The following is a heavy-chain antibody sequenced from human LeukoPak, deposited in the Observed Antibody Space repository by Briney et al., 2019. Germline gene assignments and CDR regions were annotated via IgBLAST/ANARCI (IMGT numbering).Heavy chain of an antibody. CDR2: ISYDGSNK. CDR3: AKDLVVVPAARGPYYYGMDV. J-gene: IGHJ6*02. D-gene: IGHD2-2*01. Sequence: PGRSLRLSCAASGFTFSSYGMHWVRQAPGKGLEWVAVISYDGSNKYYADSVKGRFTISRDNSENTLYLQMNSLRAEDTAVYYCAKDLVVVPAARGPYYYGMDVWGQGTTVTVSS. CDR1: GFTFSSYG. V-gene: IGHV3-30*18.